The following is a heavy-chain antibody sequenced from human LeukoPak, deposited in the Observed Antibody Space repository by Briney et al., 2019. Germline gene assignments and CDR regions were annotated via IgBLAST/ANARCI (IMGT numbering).Heavy chain of an antibody. CDR2: IRSDGSNK. J-gene: IGHJ4*02. D-gene: IGHD2-2*01. Sequence: GSLRLSCAASGFTFSTYGMHWVRQAPGKGLEWVTFIRSDGSNKYYADSVKGRFTISRDNSKNTLYLQMNSLRAEDTAVYYCAKLYCSSTSCYRGNFDYWGQGTLVTVSS. V-gene: IGHV3-30*02. CDR3: AKLYCSSTSCYRGNFDY. CDR1: GFTFSTYG.